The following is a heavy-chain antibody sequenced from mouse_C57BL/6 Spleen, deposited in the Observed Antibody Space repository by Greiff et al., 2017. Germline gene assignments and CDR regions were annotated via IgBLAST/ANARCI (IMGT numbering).Heavy chain of an antibody. CDR1: GYTFPDYN. CDR2: INPNNGGT. CDR3: ARTWDWYFDV. J-gene: IGHJ1*03. Sequence: EVQLQQSGPELVKPGASVKIPCKASGYTFPDYNMDWVKQSHGKSLEWIGDINPNNGGTIYNQKFKGKATLTVDKSSSTAYMELRSLASEDTAVYYCARTWDWYFDVWGTGTTVTVSS. D-gene: IGHD4-1*01. V-gene: IGHV1-18*01.